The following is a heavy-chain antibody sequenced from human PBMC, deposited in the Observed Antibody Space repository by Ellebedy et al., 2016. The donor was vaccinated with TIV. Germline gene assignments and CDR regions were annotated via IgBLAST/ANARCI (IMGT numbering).Heavy chain of an antibody. CDR3: ARRPYSTSPGGNTWFDI. V-gene: IGHV4-39*01. D-gene: IGHD6-13*01. CDR1: GGSISGTYTSYY. Sequence: SETLSLXXNVSGGSISGTYTSYYWGWIRQPPGKGLEWIGSIYDSGRTHYNPSLKSRVTISVDTSKNQFSLRLSSVTAADTSIYYCARRPYSTSPGGNTWFDIWGQGTLVTVSS. J-gene: IGHJ5*02. CDR2: IYDSGRT.